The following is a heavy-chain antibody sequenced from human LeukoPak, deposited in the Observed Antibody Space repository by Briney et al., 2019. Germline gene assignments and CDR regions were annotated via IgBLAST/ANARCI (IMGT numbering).Heavy chain of an antibody. Sequence: SETLSLTCTVSGGSISSSSYYWGWIRQPPGKGLEWIGYIYYTGATSYNPSLKSRVTISVDTSKNQFSLKVTSVTTADTAVYYCAKYGGSGWVIDNWGQGTLVTVS. CDR1: GGSISSSSYY. CDR3: AKYGGSGWVIDN. V-gene: IGHV4-61*05. J-gene: IGHJ4*02. CDR2: IYYTGAT. D-gene: IGHD6-19*01.